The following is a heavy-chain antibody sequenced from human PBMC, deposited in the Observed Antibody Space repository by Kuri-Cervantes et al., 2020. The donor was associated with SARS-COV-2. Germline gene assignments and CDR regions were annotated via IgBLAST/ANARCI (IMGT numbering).Heavy chain of an antibody. CDR1: ESTFSSYA. Sequence: GGSLRLSCAASESTFSSYAMHWVRQAPGKGLEWVAVISYDGSNKYYADSVKGRFTISRDNSKNTLYLQMNSLRAEDTAAYYCAKSSGTADGGFDPWGQGTLVTVSS. J-gene: IGHJ5*02. CDR2: ISYDGSNK. CDR3: AKSSGTADGGFDP. V-gene: IGHV3-30*18. D-gene: IGHD6-19*01.